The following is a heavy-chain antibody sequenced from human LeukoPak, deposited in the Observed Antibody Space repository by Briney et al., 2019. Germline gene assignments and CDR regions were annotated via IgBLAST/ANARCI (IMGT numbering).Heavy chain of an antibody. CDR1: GGSISSGSYY. CDR2: IYYSGST. J-gene: IGHJ3*02. V-gene: IGHV4-39*01. D-gene: IGHD3-10*01. Sequence: SETLSLTCTVSGGSISSGSYYWSWIRQPPGTGLEWIRSIYYSGSTYYNPSLKSRVTISVDTSKNQFSLKLSSVTAADTAVYYCARRRGTMVRGAVLNDAFDIWGQGTMVTVSS. CDR3: ARRRGTMVRGAVLNDAFDI.